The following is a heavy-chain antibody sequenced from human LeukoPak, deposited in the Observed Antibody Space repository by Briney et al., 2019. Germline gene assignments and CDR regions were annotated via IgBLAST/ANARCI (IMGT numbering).Heavy chain of an antibody. CDR1: GGSISSYY. D-gene: IGHD3-16*01. CDR3: ATKGGGQNGAFDI. CDR2: IHYSGGT. J-gene: IGHJ3*02. Sequence: SETLSLTCTVSGGSISSYYWTWIRQPPGKGLEWIGYIHYSGGTNYNPSLKSRVTISVDTSKTQFSLKLTSVTAADTAVYYCATKGGGQNGAFDIWGQGTMVTVSS. V-gene: IGHV4-59*01.